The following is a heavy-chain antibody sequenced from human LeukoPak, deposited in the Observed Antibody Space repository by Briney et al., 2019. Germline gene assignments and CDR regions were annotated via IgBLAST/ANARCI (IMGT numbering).Heavy chain of an antibody. CDR2: ISYDGRNK. CDR1: GFTFISYA. J-gene: IGHJ4*02. CDR3: ARNFNHFDY. D-gene: IGHD1-14*01. V-gene: IGHV3-30*04. Sequence: PGTSLRLSCAASGFTFISYAIHWVRRAPGKGLEWVAVISYDGRNKYYTDSVKGRFPISRDNSKNTLYLQMNSLRAEDTAVYYCARNFNHFDYWGQGTLVTVSS.